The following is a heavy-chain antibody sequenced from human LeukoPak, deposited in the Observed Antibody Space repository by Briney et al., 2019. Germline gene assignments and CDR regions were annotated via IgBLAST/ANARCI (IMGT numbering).Heavy chain of an antibody. J-gene: IGHJ4*02. CDR2: TYYRSTWYN. Sequence: SQTLSLTCAISGDSVSSNSAAWNWIRQSPSRGLEWLARTYYRSTWYNVYAVSVKSRITINPDTSKNQLSLQLNSVSPEDTAVYYCAREMVRGVMTPTLDYWGQGTLVTVSS. D-gene: IGHD3-10*01. CDR1: GDSVSSNSAA. V-gene: IGHV6-1*01. CDR3: AREMVRGVMTPTLDY.